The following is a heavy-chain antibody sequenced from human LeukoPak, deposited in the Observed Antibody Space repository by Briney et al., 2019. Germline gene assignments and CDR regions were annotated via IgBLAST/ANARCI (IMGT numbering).Heavy chain of an antibody. CDR1: GYTFSGFY. Sequence: ASVKVSCKASGYTFSGFYIHWVRQAPGQGLEWMGWINPNSGVTNYAQKLQGRVTITRDTSIDTAYMQLSRLRSDDTAVYYCAKITPGDYARERFNWFDPWGQGTLVTVSS. D-gene: IGHD4-17*01. CDR3: AKITPGDYARERFNWFDP. V-gene: IGHV1-2*02. J-gene: IGHJ5*02. CDR2: INPNSGVT.